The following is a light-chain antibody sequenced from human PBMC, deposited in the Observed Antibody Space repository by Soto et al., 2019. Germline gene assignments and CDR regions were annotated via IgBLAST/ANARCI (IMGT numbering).Light chain of an antibody. CDR2: LSS. CDR1: ESLLHNNGYSY. Sequence: DIEMTQSPLSLIVTPGEPASISCRSSESLLHNNGYSYWDWYLQKPGQSPQLLINLSSYRASGVPDRFSGSGSGTDFTLKISRVEAEDFATYYCQQSYSTPLTFGGGTKVDIK. V-gene: IGKV2-28*01. CDR3: QQSYSTPLT. J-gene: IGKJ4*01.